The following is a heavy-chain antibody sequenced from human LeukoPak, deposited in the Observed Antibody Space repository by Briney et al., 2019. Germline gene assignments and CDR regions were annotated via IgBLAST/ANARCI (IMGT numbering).Heavy chain of an antibody. Sequence: GGSLRLSCAASGFTFSRSWMHWVRQGPGKGLVWVSRINSDGSSTRYADFVKGRFTISRDNAKNTLYLQMNSLRTEDTAVYYCAKEAKPWSGGGSFDYWGQGTLVTVSS. CDR3: AKEAKPWSGGGSFDY. CDR1: GFTFSRSW. CDR2: INSDGSST. D-gene: IGHD3-10*01. J-gene: IGHJ4*02. V-gene: IGHV3-74*01.